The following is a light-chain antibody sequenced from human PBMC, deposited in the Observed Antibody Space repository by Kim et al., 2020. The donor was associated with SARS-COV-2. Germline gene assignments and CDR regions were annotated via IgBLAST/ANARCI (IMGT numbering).Light chain of an antibody. J-gene: IGLJ3*02. Sequence: QPVLTQPPSVSGAPGQRVTISCTGSSSNIGARYDVHWYQQLPGTAPKLLIYGNNNRPSGVPDRFSGSKSGTSASLAITGLQAEDEADYYCQSYDSSLSGSWVFGGGTQLTVL. CDR2: GNN. CDR3: QSYDSSLSGSWV. CDR1: SSNIGARYD. V-gene: IGLV1-40*01.